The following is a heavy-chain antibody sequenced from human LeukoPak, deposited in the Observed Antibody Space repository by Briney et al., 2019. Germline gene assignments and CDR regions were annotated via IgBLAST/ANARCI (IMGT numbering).Heavy chain of an antibody. Sequence: ETLSLTCAVYGGSFSGYYWSWIRQPPGKGLEWVSAISGSGGSTYYADSVKGRFTISRDNSKNTLYLQMNSLRAEDTAVYYCAKAGPYSSGWYGLDVWGKGTTVTISS. CDR3: AKAGPYSSGWYGLDV. V-gene: IGHV3-23*01. J-gene: IGHJ6*04. D-gene: IGHD6-19*01. CDR1: GGSFSGYY. CDR2: ISGSGGST.